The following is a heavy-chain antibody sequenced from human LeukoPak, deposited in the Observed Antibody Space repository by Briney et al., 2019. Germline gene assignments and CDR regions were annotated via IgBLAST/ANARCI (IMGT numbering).Heavy chain of an antibody. J-gene: IGHJ4*02. V-gene: IGHV3-20*04. CDR2: INWNGGST. CDR3: ARDAHDSSGYQTDY. D-gene: IGHD3-22*01. Sequence: GGSLRLSCAASGFTFDDYGMSWVRQAPGKWLEWVSGINWNGGSTGYADSVKGRFTISRDNAKNSLYLQMNSLRAEDTALYYCARDAHDSSGYQTDYRGQGTLVTVSS. CDR1: GFTFDDYG.